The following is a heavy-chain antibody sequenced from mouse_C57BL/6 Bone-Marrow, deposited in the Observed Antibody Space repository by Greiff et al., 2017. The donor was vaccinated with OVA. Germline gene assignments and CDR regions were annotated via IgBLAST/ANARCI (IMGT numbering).Heavy chain of an antibody. CDR3: ASDYYGSSSYAMDY. V-gene: IGHV2-2*01. Sequence: VQGVESGPGLVQPSQSLSITCTVSGFSLTSYGVHWVRQSPGKGLEWLGVIWSGGSTDYNAAFISRLSISKDNSKSQVFFKMNSLQADDTAIYYCASDYYGSSSYAMDYWGQGTSVTVSS. CDR2: IWSGGST. D-gene: IGHD1-1*01. J-gene: IGHJ4*01. CDR1: GFSLTSYG.